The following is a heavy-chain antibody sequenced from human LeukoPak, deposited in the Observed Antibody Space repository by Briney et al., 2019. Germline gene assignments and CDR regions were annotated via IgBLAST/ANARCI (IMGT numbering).Heavy chain of an antibody. CDR3: AKGGTRGCSSTSCYALFDY. D-gene: IGHD2-2*01. J-gene: IGHJ4*02. CDR1: GFTFDDYA. V-gene: IGHV3-9*03. Sequence: PGGSLRLSCAASGFTFDDYAVHWVRQAPGKGLEWVSGISWNSGSIGYADSVKGRFTISRDNAKNSLYLQMNSLRAEDMALYYCAKGGTRGCSSTSCYALFDYWGQGTLVTVSS. CDR2: ISWNSGSI.